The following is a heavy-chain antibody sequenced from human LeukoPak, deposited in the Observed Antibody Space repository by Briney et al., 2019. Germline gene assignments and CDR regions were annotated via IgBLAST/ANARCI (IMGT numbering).Heavy chain of an antibody. J-gene: IGHJ4*02. Sequence: GGSLRLSCAASGFTFSNAWMSWVRQAPGKGLEWVGRINSKTDGGTTDYAAPVKGRFTISRDDSKNTLYLQMNSLKTEDTAVYYCTTSSSPGDYWGQGTLVTVSS. V-gene: IGHV3-15*01. CDR2: INSKTDGGTT. CDR3: TTSSSPGDY. CDR1: GFTFSNAW. D-gene: IGHD6-13*01.